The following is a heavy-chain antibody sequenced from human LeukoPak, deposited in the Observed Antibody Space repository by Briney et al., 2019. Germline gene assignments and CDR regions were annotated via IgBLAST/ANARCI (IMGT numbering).Heavy chain of an antibody. Sequence: ASVKVSCKASGGTFSSYAISWVRQAPGQGLEWMGGIIPIFGTANYAQKFQGRVTITADESTSTAYMELSSLRFDDTAVFYCARDLGYCSTTGCYRNWFDPWGQGTLVTVSS. D-gene: IGHD2-2*03. CDR2: IIPIFGTA. J-gene: IGHJ5*02. V-gene: IGHV1-69*13. CDR3: ARDLGYCSTTGCYRNWFDP. CDR1: GGTFSSYA.